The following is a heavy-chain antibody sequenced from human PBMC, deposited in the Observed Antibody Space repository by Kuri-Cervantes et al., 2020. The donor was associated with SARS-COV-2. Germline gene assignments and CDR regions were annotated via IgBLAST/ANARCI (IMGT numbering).Heavy chain of an antibody. D-gene: IGHD3-22*01. V-gene: IGHV3-11*04. J-gene: IGHJ4*02. CDR1: GFTFSDYY. CDR2: ISSSGSTI. CDR3: ARAGDITMIVEYYFDY. Sequence: GGSLRLSCAASGFTFSDYYMSWIRQAPGKGLEWVPYISSSGSTIYYADSVKGRFTISRDNAKNSLYLQMNSLRAEDTAVYYCARAGDITMIVEYYFDYWGQGTQVTVSS.